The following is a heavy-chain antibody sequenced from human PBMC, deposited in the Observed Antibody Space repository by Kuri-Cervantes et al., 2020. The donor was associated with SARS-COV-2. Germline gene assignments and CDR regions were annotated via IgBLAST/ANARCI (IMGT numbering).Heavy chain of an antibody. D-gene: IGHD6-19*01. Sequence: SGPTLVKPTQTLTLTCTFSGFSLSTSGVGVGWIRQPPGKALEWLGLIYWDDDKRYSPSLKSRLTITKDTSKNQVVLTMTNMGPVDTATYSFAHCPPEPWGVPPPPFNPWGQGTLVTVSS. J-gene: IGHJ5*02. CDR3: AHCPPEPWGVPPPPFNP. CDR1: GFSLSTSGVG. CDR2: IYWDDDK. V-gene: IGHV2-5*02.